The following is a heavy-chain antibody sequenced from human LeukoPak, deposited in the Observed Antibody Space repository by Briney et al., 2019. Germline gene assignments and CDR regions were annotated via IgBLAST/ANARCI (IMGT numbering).Heavy chain of an antibody. CDR2: ISSSSNYI. V-gene: IGHV3-21*01. CDR3: ARGRVGATTLIDY. J-gene: IGHJ4*02. CDR1: GFTFSSYT. D-gene: IGHD1-26*01. Sequence: GGSLRLSCAASGFTFSSYTMNWVRQAPGKGLEWVSSISSSSNYIYYADSVRGRFTISRDNAKNSLYLQMNSLRAEDTAVYYCARGRVGATTLIDYWGQGTLVTVSS.